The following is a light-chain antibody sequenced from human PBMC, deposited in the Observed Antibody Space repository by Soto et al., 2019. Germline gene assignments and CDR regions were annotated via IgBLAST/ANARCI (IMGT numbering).Light chain of an antibody. CDR2: GAS. CDR1: QSVSSSY. Sequence: EIVLTQSPATLSSFPGDRATLSCRASQSVSSSYLAWYQQKPGQAPRLLIYGASSRATGIQDRFSGSGSGTDFTLTIRRLEPEDFAVYYCKQYGSSPITVGQGTRLEI. V-gene: IGKV3-20*01. CDR3: KQYGSSPIT. J-gene: IGKJ5*01.